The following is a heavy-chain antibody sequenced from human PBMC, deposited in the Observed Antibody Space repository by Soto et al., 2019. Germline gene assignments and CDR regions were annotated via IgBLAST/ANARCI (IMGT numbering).Heavy chain of an antibody. J-gene: IGHJ4*02. Sequence: KSSETLSLTCAVSGGSISSSNWWSWVRQPPGKGLEWIGEIYHSGSTSYNPSLKSRVTISVDKSKNQFSLKLSSVTAADTAVYYCARVKAAAGTSQYYFDYWGQGTLVTVSS. V-gene: IGHV4-4*02. D-gene: IGHD6-13*01. CDR3: ARVKAAAGTSQYYFDY. CDR2: IYHSGST. CDR1: GGSISSSNW.